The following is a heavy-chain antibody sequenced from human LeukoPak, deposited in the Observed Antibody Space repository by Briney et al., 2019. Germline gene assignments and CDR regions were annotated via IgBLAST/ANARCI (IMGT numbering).Heavy chain of an antibody. D-gene: IGHD3-3*01. CDR3: ARAWGGQFWSDY. V-gene: IGHV3-48*03. CDR1: GFTFSSYE. Sequence: LPGGSLRLSCAASGFTFSSYEMNWVRQAPGKGLEWVSYISSSGTIIYYVDSVKGRFTISRNNAKNSLYLQMSSLRAEDTAVYYCARAWGGQFWSDYWGQGTLVTVSS. CDR2: ISSSGTII. J-gene: IGHJ4*02.